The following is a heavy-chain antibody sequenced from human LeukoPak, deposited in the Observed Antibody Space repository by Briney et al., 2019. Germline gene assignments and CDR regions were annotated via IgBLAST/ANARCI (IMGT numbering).Heavy chain of an antibody. CDR3: AAGSQSTALIK. CDR2: MYTSGET. Sequence: SETLSLTCTVSGGSISSYYWSWIRQPAGKGLEWIGRMYTSGETNYNPTLKSRVTISLDTSKIQFSLRLSSVTAADTVVYYCAAGSQSTALIKWGQGTLVTVSS. CDR1: GGSISSYY. V-gene: IGHV4-4*07. J-gene: IGHJ4*02. D-gene: IGHD5-18*01.